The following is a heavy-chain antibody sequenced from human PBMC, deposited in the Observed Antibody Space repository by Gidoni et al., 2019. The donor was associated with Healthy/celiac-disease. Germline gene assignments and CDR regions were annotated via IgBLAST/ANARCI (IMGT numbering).Heavy chain of an antibody. V-gene: IGHV3-21*01. CDR1: GFTFSSYR. D-gene: IGHD2-15*01. CDR2: ISSSSSYI. CDR3: ARDRVVVVVAATPVRYYYGMDV. J-gene: IGHJ6*02. Sequence: EVQLVESGGGLVKPGGSLRLSCAASGFTFSSYRMNWVSQAPGKGLEWVSSISSSSSYIYYADSVKGRFTISRDNAKNSLYLQMNSLRAEDTAVYYCARDRVVVVVAATPVRYYYGMDVWGQGTTVTVSS.